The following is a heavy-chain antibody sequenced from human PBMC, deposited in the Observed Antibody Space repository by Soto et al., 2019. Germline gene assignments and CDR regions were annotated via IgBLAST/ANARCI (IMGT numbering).Heavy chain of an antibody. CDR1: GFIFENFG. D-gene: IGHD2-15*01. Sequence: PGGSLRLSCAASGFIFENFGMSWVRQAPGKGLEWISSISGSDKYYVDSVKGRFTISRDNAKNSLYLQMDSLRAEDTAVYYCARRRSVGSRTIFDSWGQGTLVTVSS. CDR2: ISGSDK. V-gene: IGHV3-7*01. CDR3: ARRRSVGSRTIFDS. J-gene: IGHJ4*02.